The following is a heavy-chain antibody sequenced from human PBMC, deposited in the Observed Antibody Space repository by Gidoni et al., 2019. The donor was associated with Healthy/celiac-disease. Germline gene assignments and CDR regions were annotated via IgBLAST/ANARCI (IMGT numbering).Heavy chain of an antibody. CDR1: AGSTSSYY. D-gene: IGHD6-13*01. V-gene: IGHV4-59*01. J-gene: IGHJ4*02. CDR2: IYYSGST. CDR3: ARVGNSIAAAVYYFDY. Sequence: QVQLQESGPGLVKPSETLSLTCTVSAGSTSSYYWSWIRQPPGKGLEWIGYIYYSGSTNYNPSLKSRVTISVDTSKNQFSLKLSSVTAADTAVYYCARVGNSIAAAVYYFDYWGQGTLVTVSS.